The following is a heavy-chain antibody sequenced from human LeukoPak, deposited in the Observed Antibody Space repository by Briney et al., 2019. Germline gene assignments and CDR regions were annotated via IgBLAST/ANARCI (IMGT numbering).Heavy chain of an antibody. CDR1: GFTFDDYA. V-gene: IGHV3-9*03. CDR2: ISWNSGSI. CDR3: AKERNGELDY. Sequence: PGKSLRLPCAASGFTFDDYAMHWVRQAPGKGLEWVSGISWNSGSIGYADSVKGRFTISRDNAKNSLYLQMNSLRAEDMALYYCAKERNGELDYWGQGTLVTVSS. J-gene: IGHJ4*02. D-gene: IGHD4-17*01.